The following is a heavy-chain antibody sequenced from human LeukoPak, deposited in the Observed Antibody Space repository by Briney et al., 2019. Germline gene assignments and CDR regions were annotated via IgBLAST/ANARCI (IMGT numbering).Heavy chain of an antibody. CDR2: IYPGDSDT. V-gene: IGHV5-51*01. Sequence: GGSLQISCEGSGYSFTSYWIGWVRQVPGKGLEGMGIIYPGDSDTRYSPSFQGQVTISADKSISTAYLQWSSLKASDTAMYYCARRIAAAGPDDAFDIWGQGTMVTVSS. D-gene: IGHD6-13*01. J-gene: IGHJ3*02. CDR1: GYSFTSYW. CDR3: ARRIAAAGPDDAFDI.